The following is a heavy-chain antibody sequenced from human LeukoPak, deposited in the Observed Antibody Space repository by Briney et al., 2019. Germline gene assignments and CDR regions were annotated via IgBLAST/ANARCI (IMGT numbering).Heavy chain of an antibody. CDR1: GFTFSDYY. D-gene: IGHD4/OR15-4a*01. CDR2: IGSSGYDI. Sequence: PGGSLRLSCAASGFTFSDYYMSWIRQAPGKGLEWISYIGSSGYDINNADSVKGRLTISRDNAKNSLFLQMNGLRAEDTAVYYCARHDYGGFGVWGKGTSVAVFS. CDR3: ARHDYGGFGV. J-gene: IGHJ6*04. V-gene: IGHV3-11*04.